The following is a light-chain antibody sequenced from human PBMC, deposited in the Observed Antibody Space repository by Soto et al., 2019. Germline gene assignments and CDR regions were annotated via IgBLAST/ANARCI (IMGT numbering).Light chain of an antibody. CDR1: QDIKNA. CDR2: AAY. V-gene: IGKV1-6*02. J-gene: IGKJ1*01. Sequence: AIQMTQSPSSLSASVGDRVTITCRASQDIKNALGWYQQKPGKAPKLLIYAAYSLQSGVPSRFSGSGSGTDFTLTISSLLPEDFATYYCLQDYTYPWTFGQGTKVDIK. CDR3: LQDYTYPWT.